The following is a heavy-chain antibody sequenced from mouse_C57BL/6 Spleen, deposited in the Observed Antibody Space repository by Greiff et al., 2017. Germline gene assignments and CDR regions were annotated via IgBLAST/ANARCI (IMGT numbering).Heavy chain of an antibody. CDR1: GFSFTSYG. J-gene: IGHJ3*01. CDR2: LWSGGST. Sequence: QVQLQQSGPGLVQPSQSLSITCTASGFSFTSYGVHWVRQSPGKGLEWLGVLWSGGSTDYNAAFISSLSISKDNCKSQVCFKMNSLQADDTSIYYCARKDYDYGGFAYWGQGTLVTVSA. D-gene: IGHD2-4*01. CDR3: ARKDYDYGGFAY. V-gene: IGHV2-2*01.